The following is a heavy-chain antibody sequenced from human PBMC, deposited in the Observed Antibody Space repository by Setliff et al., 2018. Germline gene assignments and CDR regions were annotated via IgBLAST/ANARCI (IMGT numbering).Heavy chain of an antibody. CDR1: GFSFSDYY. CDR2: ISNDAYTI. CDR3: ARVHYETSTYSPTLFDH. D-gene: IGHD3-22*01. J-gene: IGHJ4*02. V-gene: IGHV3-11*01. Sequence: GWSLRLSCAASGFSFSDYYMMWIRQAPGKGLEWVSYISNDAYTIHYADSMKGRLTISRDNSKNSVFLQMNSLRVEDTAVYYCARVHYETSTYSPTLFDHWGQGALVTVSS.